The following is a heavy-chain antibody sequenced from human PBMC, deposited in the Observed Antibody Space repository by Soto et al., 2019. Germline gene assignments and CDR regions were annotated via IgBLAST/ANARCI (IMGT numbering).Heavy chain of an antibody. J-gene: IGHJ4*02. CDR2: IIPIFGTA. CDR3: ARFSGWSLDFLGPFDY. CDR1: GGTFSSYA. Sequence: SVKVSCKASGGTFSSYAISWVRQAPGQGLEWMGGIIPIFGTANYAQKFQGRVTITADESTSTAYMELSSLRSEDTAVYYCARFSGWSLDFLGPFDYWGQGTLVTVSS. D-gene: IGHD6-19*01. V-gene: IGHV1-69*13.